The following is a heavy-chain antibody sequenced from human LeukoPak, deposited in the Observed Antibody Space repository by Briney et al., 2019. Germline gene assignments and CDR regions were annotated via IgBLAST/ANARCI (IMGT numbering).Heavy chain of an antibody. CDR1: GFSFSTYS. D-gene: IGHD3-16*01. Sequence: WGSLRLSCAASGFSFSTYSMNWVRQAPGKGPEWVSSISSSSGDIYYGDSVKGRFTISRDNAKNSLYLQMNSLRAEDTAVYYCARATLGEPPHYWGQGTLVTVSS. CDR3: ARATLGEPPHY. CDR2: ISSSSGDI. V-gene: IGHV3-21*01. J-gene: IGHJ4*02.